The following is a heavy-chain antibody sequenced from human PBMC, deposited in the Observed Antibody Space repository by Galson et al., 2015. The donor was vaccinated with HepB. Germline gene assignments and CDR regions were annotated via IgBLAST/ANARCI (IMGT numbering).Heavy chain of an antibody. Sequence: SLRLSCAVSGFAVSGNCMAWVRQAPGRGLEWISVLYSSGTTYYADSVKGRFTISRDPSKKTLFLQMTSLRVEDTAVYYCVRGLSTSSYFRWGPTDPHQDAFDIWGQGTMVTVSP. D-gene: IGHD6-19*01. CDR2: LYSSGTT. J-gene: IGHJ3*02. CDR3: VRGLSTSSYFRWGPTDPHQDAFDI. V-gene: IGHV3-53*01. CDR1: GFAVSGNC.